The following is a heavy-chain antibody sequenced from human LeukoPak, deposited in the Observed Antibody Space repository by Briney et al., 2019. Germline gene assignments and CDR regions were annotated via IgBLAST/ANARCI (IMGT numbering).Heavy chain of an antibody. CDR3: ARARHYCDSSGLLTDAFDI. CDR2: IIPIFGTA. Sequence: SVKVSCKASGGTFSSYAISWVRQAPGQGLEWMGRIIPIFGTANYAQKFQGRVTITTDESTSTAYMELSSLRSEDTAVYYCARARHYCDSSGLLTDAFDIWGQGTMVTVSS. V-gene: IGHV1-69*05. CDR1: GGTFSSYA. J-gene: IGHJ3*02. D-gene: IGHD3-22*01.